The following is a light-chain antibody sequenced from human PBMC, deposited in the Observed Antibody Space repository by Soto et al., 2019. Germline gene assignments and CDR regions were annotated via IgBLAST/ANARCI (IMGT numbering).Light chain of an antibody. J-gene: IGKJ2*01. Sequence: EIVMTQSPANLSVSPGERATLSCRASQSVSSNLAWYQQKPGQGPRLLIYGASTRATGIPARFSGSGSGTEFTLTINSLQSEDFALHYFQQYNKWPPYTFGQGTKVEIK. CDR2: GAS. V-gene: IGKV3-15*01. CDR3: QQYNKWPPYT. CDR1: QSVSSN.